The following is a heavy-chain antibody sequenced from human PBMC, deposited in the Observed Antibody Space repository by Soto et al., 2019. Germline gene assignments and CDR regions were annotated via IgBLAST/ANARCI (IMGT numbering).Heavy chain of an antibody. CDR1: GGPISSSNW. J-gene: IGHJ4*02. D-gene: IGHD3-22*01. Sequence: SETLSLTCAFSGGPISSSNWWSWVRQPPGKGLEWIGEIYHSGSTNYNPSLKSRVTISVDKSKNQFSLKLSSVTAADTAVYYCARTYDSSGYGFDYWGQGTLVTVS. CDR3: ARTYDSSGYGFDY. CDR2: IYHSGST. V-gene: IGHV4-4*02.